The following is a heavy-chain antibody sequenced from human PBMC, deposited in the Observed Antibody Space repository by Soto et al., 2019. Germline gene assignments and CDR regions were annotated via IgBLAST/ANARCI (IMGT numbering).Heavy chain of an antibody. V-gene: IGHV4-59*01. CDR3: ARELSGYDCYYFDY. D-gene: IGHD5-12*01. CDR2: IYYSGST. J-gene: IGHJ4*02. CDR1: GGSSSGYY. Sequence: ETLSLTCTVSGGSSSGYYWSWIRQPPGKGLEWIGYIYYSGSTNYNPSLKSRVTISVDTSKNQFSLKLSSVTAADTAVYYCARELSGYDCYYFDYWGQGTLVTVSS.